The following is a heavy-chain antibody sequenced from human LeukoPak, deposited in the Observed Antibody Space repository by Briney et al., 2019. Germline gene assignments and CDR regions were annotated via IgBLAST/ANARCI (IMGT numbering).Heavy chain of an antibody. CDR1: GYTFTSYD. D-gene: IGHD5-18*01. J-gene: IGHJ4*02. Sequence: ASVKVSCKASGYTFTSYDINWVRQATGQGLEWMGWINPNSGGTNYAQKFQGRVTMTRDTSISTAYMELSRLRSDDTAVYYCARVVFGAMVTNYWGQGTLVTVSS. V-gene: IGHV1-2*02. CDR3: ARVVFGAMVTNY. CDR2: INPNSGGT.